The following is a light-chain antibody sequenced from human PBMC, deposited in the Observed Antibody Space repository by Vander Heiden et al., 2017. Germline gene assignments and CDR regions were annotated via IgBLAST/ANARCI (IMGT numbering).Light chain of an antibody. CDR3: QQYNNYLGT. CDR2: KAS. CDR1: QSINSW. Sequence: DIQMTPSPSTLSASVGDRVTITCRASQSINSWLAWYQQKPGKAPKLLIHKASILQGGVPSRFSGSESGTEFTLTISSLQPDDFASYYCQQYNNYLGTFGQGTKVEIK. V-gene: IGKV1-5*03. J-gene: IGKJ1*01.